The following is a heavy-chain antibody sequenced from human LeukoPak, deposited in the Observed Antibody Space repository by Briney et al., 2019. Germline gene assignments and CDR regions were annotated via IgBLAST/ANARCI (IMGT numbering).Heavy chain of an antibody. Sequence: GGSLRLSCAASGFTFSSYWMHWVRQAPGKGLVWVSRIKSDGSNTNYADSVKGRFTISRDNAKNTLHLQMNSLRAEDTAVYYCARDQYYGGNTPSADYWGQGTLVTVSS. CDR3: ARDQYYGGNTPSADY. D-gene: IGHD4-23*01. V-gene: IGHV3-74*01. J-gene: IGHJ4*02. CDR2: IKSDGSNT. CDR1: GFTFSSYW.